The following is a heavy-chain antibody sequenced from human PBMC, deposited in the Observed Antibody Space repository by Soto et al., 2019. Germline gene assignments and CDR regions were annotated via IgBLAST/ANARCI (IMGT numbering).Heavy chain of an antibody. D-gene: IGHD1-26*01. CDR2: FSGSGGNI. Sequence: GGSLRLSCAGSDLAFSNVWLTWVRLAPGKGLEWVSTFSGSGGNIYYADSMKGRLTISRDDAKNSLYLQMNSLRAEDTAVYYCAKDPPWSVGPLAMDVWGQGTTVTVSS. CDR3: AKDPPWSVGPLAMDV. CDR1: DLAFSNVW. V-gene: IGHV3-23*01. J-gene: IGHJ6*02.